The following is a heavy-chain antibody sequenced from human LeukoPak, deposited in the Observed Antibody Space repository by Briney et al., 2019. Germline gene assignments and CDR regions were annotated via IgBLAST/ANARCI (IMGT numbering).Heavy chain of an antibody. D-gene: IGHD3-22*01. CDR1: GFTFSSYA. V-gene: IGHV3-23*01. CDR2: ISGSSGST. CDR3: AKDRDRGNYYDSSGYPILDAFDI. J-gene: IGHJ3*02. Sequence: GGSLRLSCAASGFTFSSYAMSWVRQAPGKGLEWVSAISGSSGSTYYADSVKGRFTISRDNSKNTLYLQMNSLRAEDTAVYYCAKDRDRGNYYDSSGYPILDAFDIWGQGTMVTVSS.